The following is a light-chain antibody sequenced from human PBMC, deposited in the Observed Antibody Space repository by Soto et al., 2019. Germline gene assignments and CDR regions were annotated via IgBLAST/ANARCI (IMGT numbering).Light chain of an antibody. J-gene: IGLJ2*01. Sequence: QSALTRPASVSGSLGQSITISCTGAGNDAGGYNHVAWYQQHPGKAPKLMIYEVINRPSGVSDRFSGSKSGNTASLTISGLQAEDEADYYCSSYISSITLAFGGGTKLTVL. CDR2: EVI. CDR3: SSYISSITLA. V-gene: IGLV2-14*01. CDR1: GNDAGGYNH.